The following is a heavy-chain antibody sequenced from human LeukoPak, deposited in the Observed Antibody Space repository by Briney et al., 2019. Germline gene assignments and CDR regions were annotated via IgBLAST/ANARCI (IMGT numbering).Heavy chain of an antibody. D-gene: IGHD6-19*01. V-gene: IGHV3-7*01. CDR2: IKQDGSEK. CDR3: ARGLHGLDI. Sequence: PGGSLRLSCAASGFTFSDSWMSWVRQAPGKGLEWVANIKQDGSEKYYVDSVKGRFTISRDDAKNSLYLQMNNLRAEDTAFYYCARGLHGLDIWGQGTMVTVSS. CDR1: GFTFSDSW. J-gene: IGHJ3*02.